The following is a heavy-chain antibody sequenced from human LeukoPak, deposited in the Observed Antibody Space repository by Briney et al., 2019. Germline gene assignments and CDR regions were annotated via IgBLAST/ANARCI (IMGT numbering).Heavy chain of an antibody. CDR1: GYSISSGYY. J-gene: IGHJ4*02. Sequence: SETLSLTCAVSGYSISSGYYWGWIRQPPGKGLEWIGSIYHSGSTYYNPSLKSRVTISVDTSKNQFSLKLSSVTAADTAVYHCARQTAVAGISLWGQGTLVTVSS. D-gene: IGHD6-19*01. CDR2: IYHSGST. CDR3: ARQTAVAGISL. V-gene: IGHV4-38-2*01.